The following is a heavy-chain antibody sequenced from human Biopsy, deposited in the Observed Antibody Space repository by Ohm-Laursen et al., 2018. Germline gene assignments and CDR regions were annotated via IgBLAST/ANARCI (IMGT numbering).Heavy chain of an antibody. CDR2: IYYSGST. D-gene: IGHD2/OR15-2a*01. CDR3: ARATNSTGWPYYYFYGTDV. V-gene: IGHV4-59*12. J-gene: IGHJ6*02. CDR1: GGSISSDY. Sequence: SDTLSLTCTVSGGSISSDYWSWIRQTPGKGLEWIGYIYYSGSTNYNPSLKSRVTMSVDTSKNQFSLRLNSVTAADTAVYYCARATNSTGWPYYYFYGTDVWGQGTTVTVSS.